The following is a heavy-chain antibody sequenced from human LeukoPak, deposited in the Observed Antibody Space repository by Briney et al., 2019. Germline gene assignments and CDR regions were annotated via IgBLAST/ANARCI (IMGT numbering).Heavy chain of an antibody. V-gene: IGHV3-30*03. J-gene: IGHJ6*04. D-gene: IGHD3-10*01. CDR1: GFTFSSYG. CDR3: AGEITMVRGKSSAYYYGMDV. Sequence: GRSLRLSCAASGFTFSSYGMHWVRQAPGKGLEWVAVISYDGSNKYYADSVKGRFTISRDNSKNTLYLQMNSLRAEDTAVYYCAGEITMVRGKSSAYYYGMDVWGKGTTVTVSS. CDR2: ISYDGSNK.